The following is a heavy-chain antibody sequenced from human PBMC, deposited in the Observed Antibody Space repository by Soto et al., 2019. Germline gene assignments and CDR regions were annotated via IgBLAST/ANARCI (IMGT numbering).Heavy chain of an antibody. V-gene: IGHV4-59*01. J-gene: IGHJ4*02. CDR2: IYYSGST. CDR1: GGSISSYY. CDR3: ACSQYYDFWSGYLPDY. Sequence: QVQLQESGPGLVKPSETLSLTCTVSGGSISSYYWSWIRQPPGKGLEWIGYIYYSGSTNYNPSLKSRVTISVDTSKNQFSLKPSSVTAADTAVYYCACSQYYDFWSGYLPDYWGQGTLVTVSS. D-gene: IGHD3-3*01.